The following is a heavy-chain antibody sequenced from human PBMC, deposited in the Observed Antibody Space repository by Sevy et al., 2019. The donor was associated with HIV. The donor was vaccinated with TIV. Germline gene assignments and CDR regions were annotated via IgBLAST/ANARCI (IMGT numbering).Heavy chain of an antibody. D-gene: IGHD3-10*01. CDR3: AREGYYYRSGTYRPPNYYGMDV. CDR1: GYTFSSYG. V-gene: IGHV1-18*01. CDR2: ISDYNGNT. Sequence: ASVKVSCKASGYTFSSYGISWVRQAPGQGLEWMGWISDYNGNTNYAHKFQGRVTMSTETSTRKAYMELRSLGSDDTAVYFCAREGYYYRSGTYRPPNYYGMDVWGQGTAVTVSS. J-gene: IGHJ6*02.